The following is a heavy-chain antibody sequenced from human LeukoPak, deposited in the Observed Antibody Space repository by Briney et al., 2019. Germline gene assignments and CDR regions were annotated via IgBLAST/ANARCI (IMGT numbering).Heavy chain of an antibody. D-gene: IGHD3-3*01. CDR3: ARGADTIFGVVISSYYMDV. J-gene: IGHJ6*03. V-gene: IGHV3-21*01. Sequence: PGGSLRLSCVASGFTFSSYSMNWVRQAPGKGLEWVSSISSSSSYIYYADSVKGRFTISRDNAKNSLYLQMNSLRAEDTAVYYCARGADTIFGVVISSYYMDVWGKGTTVTVSS. CDR2: ISSSSSYI. CDR1: GFTFSSYS.